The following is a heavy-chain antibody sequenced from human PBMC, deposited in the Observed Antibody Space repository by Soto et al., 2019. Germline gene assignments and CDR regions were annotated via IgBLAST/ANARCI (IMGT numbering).Heavy chain of an antibody. D-gene: IGHD5-12*01. J-gene: IGHJ4*02. V-gene: IGHV3-23*01. Sequence: EVHRLESGGGLVQPGGSLRLSCAASGLTFSGYTMSWVRQAPGKGLEWVSAISESGDSTYYAGSVKGRFSISRDNSKNKLYLPLISLSAEDTAVHYCAITRAKFYDDYWGQGTLVTVSS. CDR2: ISESGDST. CDR1: GLTFSGYT. CDR3: AITRAKFYDDY.